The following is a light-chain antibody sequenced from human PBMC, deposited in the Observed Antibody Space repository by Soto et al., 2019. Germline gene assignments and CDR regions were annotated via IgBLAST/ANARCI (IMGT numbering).Light chain of an antibody. CDR1: QSISANY. V-gene: IGKV3-20*01. CDR3: HQYGVLPKT. Sequence: ETVMTQSPATLSVSPGERATLSCRASQSISANYLAWYQQKPGQAPRLLIYGVSIRATGIPDRFTGSGSGPDFTLTISGLEPEDFAVYYCHQYGVLPKTFGQGTTVEIK. J-gene: IGKJ1*01. CDR2: GVS.